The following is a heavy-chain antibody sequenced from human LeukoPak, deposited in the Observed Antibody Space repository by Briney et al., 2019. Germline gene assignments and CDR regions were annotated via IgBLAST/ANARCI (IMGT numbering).Heavy chain of an antibody. CDR1: GGSISSYY. CDR3: ATNSGYDYVPFDY. Sequence: PSETLSLTCTVSGGSISSYYWSWFRQPPGKGLVWIGYIYTSGSTNYNPSLKSRVTISVDTSKNQFSLKLSSVTAADTAVYYCATNSGYDYVPFDYWGQGTLVTVSS. J-gene: IGHJ4*02. D-gene: IGHD5-12*01. V-gene: IGHV4-4*09. CDR2: IYTSGST.